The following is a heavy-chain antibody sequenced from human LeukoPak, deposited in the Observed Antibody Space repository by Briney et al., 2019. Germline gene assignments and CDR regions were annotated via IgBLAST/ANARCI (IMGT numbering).Heavy chain of an antibody. Sequence: GGSLRLSCAASGFTFSSYGMHWVRQAPGKGLEWVAHINPDGRDTYYVDSVKGRFTISRDNAQNSMYLQMNSLRVEDTAVYYCTSWGDTTAEYFQRWGQGTLVTVSS. CDR2: INPDGRDT. CDR1: GFTFSSYG. J-gene: IGHJ1*01. V-gene: IGHV3-7*01. D-gene: IGHD2-21*02. CDR3: TSWGDTTAEYFQR.